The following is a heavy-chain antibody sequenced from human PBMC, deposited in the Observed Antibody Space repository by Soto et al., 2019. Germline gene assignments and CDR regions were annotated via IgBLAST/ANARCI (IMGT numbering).Heavy chain of an antibody. D-gene: IGHD3-3*01. J-gene: IGHJ6*02. CDR3: AREGTIFGVVSGMDV. CDR1: GFTFSSYD. V-gene: IGHV3-13*01. Sequence: GGSLRLSCAASGFTFSSYDMHWVRQATGKGLEWVSAIGTAGDTYYPGSVKGRFTISRENAKNSLYLQMNSLRAGDTAVYYCAREGTIFGVVSGMDVWGQGTTVTAP. CDR2: IGTAGDT.